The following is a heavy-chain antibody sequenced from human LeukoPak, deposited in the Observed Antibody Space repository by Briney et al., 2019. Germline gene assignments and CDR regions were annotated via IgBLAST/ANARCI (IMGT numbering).Heavy chain of an antibody. D-gene: IGHD4/OR15-4a*01. V-gene: IGHV3-23*01. CDR1: GFTFSSYA. CDR2: ISGSGGST. J-gene: IGHJ4*02. CDR3: AKGGAFSTYYFDY. Sequence: GGSLRLSCAASGFTFSSYAMSWFRQAPGKGLEWVSGISGSGGSTFYADSVKGRFTISRDNSKSTLYLQMNSLRAEDTAVYYCAKGGAFSTYYFDYWGQGTLVTVSS.